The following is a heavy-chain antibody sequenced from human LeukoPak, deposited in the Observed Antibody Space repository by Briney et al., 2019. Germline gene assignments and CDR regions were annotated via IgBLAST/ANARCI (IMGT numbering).Heavy chain of an antibody. J-gene: IGHJ4*02. Sequence: GGSLRLSCAASGFTFSSYNINWVRQAPGKGLEWVSYISSSRRTISYADSVKGRFTISRDNAKNTLYLQMNSLRAEDTAVYYCARERYSSGWYGIDYWGQGTLVTVSS. V-gene: IGHV3-48*01. D-gene: IGHD6-19*01. CDR3: ARERYSSGWYGIDY. CDR2: ISSSRRTI. CDR1: GFTFSSYN.